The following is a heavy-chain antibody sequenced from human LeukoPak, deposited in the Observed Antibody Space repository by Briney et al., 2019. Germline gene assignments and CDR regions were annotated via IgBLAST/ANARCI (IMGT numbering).Heavy chain of an antibody. CDR2: ISSSSSYI. V-gene: IGHV3-21*01. D-gene: IGHD3-22*01. CDR3: ANYYDSSGLRY. CDR1: GFTFSSYW. Sequence: GGSLRLSCAASGFTFSSYWMSWVRQAPAKGLEWVSSISSSSSYIYYADSVKGRFTISRDNAKNSLYLQMNSLRAEDTAVYYCANYYDSSGLRYWGQGTLVTVSS. J-gene: IGHJ4*02.